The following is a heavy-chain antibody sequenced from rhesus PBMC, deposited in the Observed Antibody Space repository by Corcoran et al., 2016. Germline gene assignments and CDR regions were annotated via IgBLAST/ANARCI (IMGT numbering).Heavy chain of an antibody. CDR1: GGAISGYY. D-gene: IGHD3-9*01. Sequence: QVQLQESGPGLVTPSETLSLPGAVAGGAISGYYWNGTRHPPGKGLEWIGYIGGGSCSTYYNPSLKSRVTFSTDTSKNQFSLKLSSVTAADTAVYYCARMDRLFTRRGYYWGQGVLVTVSS. CDR2: IGGGSCST. V-gene: IGHV4S5*01. CDR3: ARMDRLFTRRGYY. J-gene: IGHJ4*01.